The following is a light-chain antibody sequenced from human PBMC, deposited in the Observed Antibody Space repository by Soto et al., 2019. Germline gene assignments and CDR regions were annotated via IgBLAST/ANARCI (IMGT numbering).Light chain of an antibody. J-gene: IGKJ1*01. CDR2: GAS. Sequence: EIVLTQSPGTLSLSPGERATLSCRASQTIVGSYLAWYQQKPGQAPRLLIFGASNRATGIPDRFSGSGSGTDFPLTISRLEPEDLAVYYCHQYGTSPRTFGQGTKVEIK. CDR3: HQYGTSPRT. CDR1: QTIVGSY. V-gene: IGKV3-20*01.